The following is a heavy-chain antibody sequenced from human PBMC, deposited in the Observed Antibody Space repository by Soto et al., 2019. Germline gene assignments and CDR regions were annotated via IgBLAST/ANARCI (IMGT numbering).Heavy chain of an antibody. J-gene: IGHJ6*02. CDR1: GYTFTSYA. V-gene: IGHV1-3*05. Sequence: QVQLVQSGAAEKKPGASVKVSCKASGYTFTSYAMHWVRQAPGQRLEWMGWINAGNGNTKYSQKFQGRVTITRDTAASTAYMELSSLRSEDTAVYYCARDPSYYGMDVWGQGTTVTVSS. CDR2: INAGNGNT. CDR3: ARDPSYYGMDV.